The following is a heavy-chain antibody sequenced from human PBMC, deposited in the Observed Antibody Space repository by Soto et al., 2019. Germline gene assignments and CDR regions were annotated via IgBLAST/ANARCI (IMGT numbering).Heavy chain of an antibody. Sequence: QVQLVQSGAEVKKPGSSVKVSCKASGGTFSSYAISWVRQAPGQGLEWMGGIIPISGTANYALKFQGRFTITADEYTSTVYMELSSLRSEDTAVYFCARSQGSSTSLEIYYYYYYGMDVWGQGTTVTVSS. V-gene: IGHV1-69*01. J-gene: IGHJ6*02. CDR3: ARSQGSSTSLEIYYYYYYGMDV. D-gene: IGHD2-2*01. CDR1: GGTFSSYA. CDR2: IIPISGTA.